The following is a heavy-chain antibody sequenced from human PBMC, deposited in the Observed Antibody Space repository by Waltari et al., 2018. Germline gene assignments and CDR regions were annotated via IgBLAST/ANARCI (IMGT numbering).Heavy chain of an antibody. CDR2: INPNSGGT. Sequence: QVQLVQSGAEVKKPGASVKVSCKASGYTFTGYYMHWVRQAPGQGLEWMGRINPNSGGTNYAQKLQGRVTMTRDTSISTAYMELSRLRSDDTAVYYCAVRGDFWLQDFDYWGQGTLVTVSS. CDR1: GYTFTGYY. J-gene: IGHJ4*02. D-gene: IGHD3-3*01. CDR3: AVRGDFWLQDFDY. V-gene: IGHV1-2*06.